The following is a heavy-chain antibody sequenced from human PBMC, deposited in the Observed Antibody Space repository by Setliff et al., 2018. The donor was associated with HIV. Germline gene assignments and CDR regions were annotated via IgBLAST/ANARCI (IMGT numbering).Heavy chain of an antibody. CDR3: AREKETCSGGDCWKNAFDV. J-gene: IGHJ3*01. CDR1: GFIFTKYS. V-gene: IGHV1-18*01. Sequence: ASVKVSCKASGFIFTKYSITWVRQAPGQGLEWMGWISAYNGKTDYAQKFQDRLTMTTDTSTRTVYMELRGLRSDDTAVYYCAREKETCSGGDCWKNAFDVWGQGTMVTVSS. CDR2: ISAYNGKT. D-gene: IGHD2-21*02.